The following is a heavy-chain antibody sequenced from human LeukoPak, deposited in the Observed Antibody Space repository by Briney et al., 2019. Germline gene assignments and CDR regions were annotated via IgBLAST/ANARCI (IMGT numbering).Heavy chain of an antibody. CDR3: ARDQTAGYSDY. J-gene: IGHJ4*02. CDR2: ISRDGTNK. V-gene: IGHV3-30*03. D-gene: IGHD3-22*01. Sequence: PGRSLGLSCEASGFTFRNYDMHWVRQAPGKGLEWAAVISRDGTNKYYADSVKGRLTISRDNSKNTVYLQMNSQSAEDTAVYYCARDQTAGYSDYWGQGTLVTVSS. CDR1: GFTFRNYD.